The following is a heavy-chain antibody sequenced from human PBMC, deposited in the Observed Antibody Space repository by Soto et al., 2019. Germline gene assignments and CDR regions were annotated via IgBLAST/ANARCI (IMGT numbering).Heavy chain of an antibody. J-gene: IGHJ4*02. CDR1: GYSFTTYG. Sequence: ASVKVSCKTSGYSFTTYGISWVRQAPGQGLEWMGWISAYNGNTNYAQKLQGRVTMTTDTSTSTAYMELRSLRSDDTAVYYCARDNGYESDYWGQGTLVTVSS. CDR2: ISAYNGNT. V-gene: IGHV1-18*01. CDR3: ARDNGYESDY. D-gene: IGHD5-12*01.